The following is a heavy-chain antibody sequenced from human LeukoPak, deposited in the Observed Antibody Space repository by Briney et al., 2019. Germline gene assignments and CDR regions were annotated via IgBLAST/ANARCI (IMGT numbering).Heavy chain of an antibody. V-gene: IGHV1-46*01. D-gene: IGHD3-22*01. CDR1: GYTFTSYY. CDR3: ARGTRDYYDSSGYYFNY. Sequence: ASVKVSCKASGYTFTSYYMHWVRQAPGQGLEWMGIINPSGGSTSYAQKFQGRVTMTRDMSTSTVYMELSSLRSEDTAVYYCARGTRDYYDSSGYYFNYWGQGTLVTVSS. CDR2: INPSGGST. J-gene: IGHJ4*02.